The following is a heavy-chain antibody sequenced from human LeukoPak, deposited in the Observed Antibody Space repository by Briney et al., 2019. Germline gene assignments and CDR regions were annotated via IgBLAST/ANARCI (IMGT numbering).Heavy chain of an antibody. D-gene: IGHD5-18*01. CDR2: ISYDGSNK. J-gene: IGHJ4*02. CDR1: GFTFSSYA. CDR3: ARDRYSLDY. Sequence: PGRSLRLSCAASGFTFSSYAMHWVRQAPCKGLEWVAVISYDGSNKYYADSVKGRFTISRDNSKNTLYLQMNSLRAEDTAVYYCARDRYSLDYWGQGTLVTVSS. V-gene: IGHV3-30*04.